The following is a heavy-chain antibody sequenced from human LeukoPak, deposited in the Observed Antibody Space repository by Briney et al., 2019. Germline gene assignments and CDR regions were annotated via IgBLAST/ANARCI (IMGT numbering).Heavy chain of an antibody. Sequence: GGSLRLSCAASGFTFSTYNMDWVRQAPGKGLEWVSSISTSGSSTFYADSMKGRFTISRDNAKSSLYLQMSSLRAEDTAVYYCAREPGNNGDLDYWGQGTLVTVSS. CDR3: AREPGNNGDLDY. D-gene: IGHD4-17*01. CDR1: GFTFSTYN. CDR2: ISTSGSST. V-gene: IGHV3-21*01. J-gene: IGHJ4*02.